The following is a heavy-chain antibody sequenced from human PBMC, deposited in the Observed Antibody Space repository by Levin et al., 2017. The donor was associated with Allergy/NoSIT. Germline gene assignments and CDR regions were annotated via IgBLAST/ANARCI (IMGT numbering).Heavy chain of an antibody. CDR2: IIPIFGTA. Sequence: SVKVSCKASGGTFSSYAISWVRQAPGQGLEWMGGIIPIFGTANYAQKFQGRVTITADESTSTAYMELSSLRSEDTAVYYCARGGRGYVDWLGYFDYWGQGTLVTVSS. D-gene: IGHD3-9*01. J-gene: IGHJ4*02. CDR3: ARGGRGYVDWLGYFDY. CDR1: GGTFSSYA. V-gene: IGHV1-69*13.